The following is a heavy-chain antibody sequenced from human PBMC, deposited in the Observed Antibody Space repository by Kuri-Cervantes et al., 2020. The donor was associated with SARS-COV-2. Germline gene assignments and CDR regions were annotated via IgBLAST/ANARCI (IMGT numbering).Heavy chain of an antibody. CDR1: GGTFSSYA. CDR3: ASGGPILFNWFDP. V-gene: IGHV1-69*05. D-gene: IGHD2-15*01. CDR2: IISIFGTA. Sequence: SVKVSCKASGGTFSSYAISWVRQAPGQGLEWMGGIISIFGTANYAQKFQGRVTITTDESTSTAYMELSSLRSEDTAVYYCASGGPILFNWFDPWGQGTLVTVSS. J-gene: IGHJ5*02.